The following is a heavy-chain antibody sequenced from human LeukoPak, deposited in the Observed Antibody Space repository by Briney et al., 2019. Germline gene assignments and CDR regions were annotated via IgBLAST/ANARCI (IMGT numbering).Heavy chain of an antibody. V-gene: IGHV3-30*04. J-gene: IGHJ3*02. CDR2: ISYDGSNK. CDR3: ARVEGYYDILTGYQLGGFDI. D-gene: IGHD3-9*01. Sequence: TGRSLRLSCAASGFTFSTDAIHWVRQASGKGLEWLAVISYDGSNKHYADSVKGRFTISRDNSKNTLYLQMNSLRAEDTAVYYCARVEGYYDILTGYQLGGFDIWGQGTKVTVSS. CDR1: GFTFSTDA.